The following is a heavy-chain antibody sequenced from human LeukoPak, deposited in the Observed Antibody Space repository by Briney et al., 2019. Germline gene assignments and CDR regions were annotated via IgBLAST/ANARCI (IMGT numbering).Heavy chain of an antibody. CDR3: ARPDSGGYFLFDS. D-gene: IGHD3-22*01. J-gene: IGHJ4*02. CDR2: INPYNGNT. V-gene: IGHV1-18*01. Sequence: ASVKVSCKASGYTFTNYGISWVRQAPGQGLEWMGWINPYNGNTNYALKLQGRATVTTDTSTSTAYIELRSLRSDDTAVYYCARPDSGGYFLFDSWGQGTLVTVSS. CDR1: GYTFTNYG.